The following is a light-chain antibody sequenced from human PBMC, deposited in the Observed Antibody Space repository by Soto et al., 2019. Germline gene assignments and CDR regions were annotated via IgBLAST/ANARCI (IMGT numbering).Light chain of an antibody. CDR2: EAS. V-gene: IGKV1-5*03. CDR3: QQYNTYPWT. CDR1: QSVGNW. Sequence: DSQMTQSPSTLSAFIGDRVTISCRASQSVGNWLAWYQQKPGKAPKLLIYEASLLETGVPPRFSGSGSGTDFTLTISSLQPDDFGTYYCQQYNTYPWTFGQGTKVDIK. J-gene: IGKJ1*01.